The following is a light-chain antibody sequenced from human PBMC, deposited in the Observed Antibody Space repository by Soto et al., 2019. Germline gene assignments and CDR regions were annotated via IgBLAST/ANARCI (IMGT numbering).Light chain of an antibody. CDR3: QQYNIWPPIT. Sequence: EVVLTQSPATLSVSPGERATLCCRASQSVSSNLAWYQQKPGQAPRLLIYGAYTRAAGVPARFSGSGSGTEFTLTITSLQSEDIALYYCQQYNIWPPITFGQGTRLEI. J-gene: IGKJ5*01. V-gene: IGKV3-15*01. CDR1: QSVSSN. CDR2: GAY.